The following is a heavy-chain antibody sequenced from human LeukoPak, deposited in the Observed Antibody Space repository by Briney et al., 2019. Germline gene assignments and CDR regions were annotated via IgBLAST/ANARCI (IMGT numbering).Heavy chain of an antibody. CDR2: IGSDGSST. J-gene: IGHJ4*02. D-gene: IGHD6-19*01. CDR3: ARDRTSGWSFDF. Sequence: SGGSLRLSCAASGFTFSSYWMSWVRQAPGKGLVWVSRIGSDGSSTTYADSVKGRFTISRDNSKNTLYLQMGSLRPDDMGVYYCARDRTSGWSFDFWGQGTLVTVSS. V-gene: IGHV3-74*01. CDR1: GFTFSSYW.